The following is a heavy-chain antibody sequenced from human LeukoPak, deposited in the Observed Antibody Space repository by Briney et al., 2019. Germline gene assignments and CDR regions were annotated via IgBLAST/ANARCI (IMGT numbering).Heavy chain of an antibody. J-gene: IGHJ4*02. CDR2: IYYSGST. Sequence: SETLSLTCTVSGDPISTSSDYKWTWIRQPPRKGLEWIGYIYYSGSTNYNPSLQSRVTISVDTSNNQFSLKLTSVTAADTAVYYCAREYSAFDCWGQGTLVTVSS. V-gene: IGHV4-61*08. CDR3: AREYSAFDC. CDR1: GDPISTSSDY. D-gene: IGHD5-12*01.